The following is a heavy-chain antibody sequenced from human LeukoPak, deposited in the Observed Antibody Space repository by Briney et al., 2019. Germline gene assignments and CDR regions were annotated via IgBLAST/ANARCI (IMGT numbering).Heavy chain of an antibody. J-gene: IGHJ6*02. D-gene: IGHD6-19*01. Sequence: GGSLRLSCAASGFTFSSYGMHWVRQAPGKGLEWVAVISYDGSNKYYADSVKGRFTISRDNSKNTLYLQMNSLRAEDTAVYYCAKGLRPYGMDVWGQGTTVTVSS. CDR3: AKGLRPYGMDV. V-gene: IGHV3-30*18. CDR1: GFTFSSYG. CDR2: ISYDGSNK.